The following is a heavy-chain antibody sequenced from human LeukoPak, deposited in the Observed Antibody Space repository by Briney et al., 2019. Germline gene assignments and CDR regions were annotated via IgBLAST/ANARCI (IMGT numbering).Heavy chain of an antibody. Sequence: GGSLRLSCAASGFTFSDYYMSWIRQAPGKGLEWVSYISSSGSTIYYADSVKGRFTISRDNAKNSLYLQKNSLRAEDTAVYYCARAGRDYLDAFDIWGQGTMVTVSS. CDR3: ARAGRDYLDAFDI. J-gene: IGHJ3*02. CDR1: GFTFSDYY. D-gene: IGHD3-10*01. V-gene: IGHV3-11*01. CDR2: ISSSGSTI.